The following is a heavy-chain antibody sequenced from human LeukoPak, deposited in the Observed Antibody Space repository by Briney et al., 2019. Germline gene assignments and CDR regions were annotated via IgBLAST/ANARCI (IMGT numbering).Heavy chain of an antibody. CDR1: GFTFSSYTFSTYA. J-gene: IGHJ6*03. V-gene: IGHV3-23*01. CDR2: VSGSGVST. Sequence: PGGSLRLSCAASGFTFSSYTFSTYAMSWVRQAPGKGLEWVSAVSGSGVSTYYADSVKGRFTISRDNSMNTLCLQMNGLRAEDTAVYYCAKGVEDSGIYYYYYMDVWGKGSTVTVSS. CDR3: AKGVEDSGIYYYYYMDV. D-gene: IGHD2-15*01.